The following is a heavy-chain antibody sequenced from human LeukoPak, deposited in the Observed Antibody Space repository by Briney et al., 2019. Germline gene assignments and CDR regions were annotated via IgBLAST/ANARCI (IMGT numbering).Heavy chain of an antibody. CDR1: GFTFSSFG. CDR3: AKGSAAAISYNWFDP. D-gene: IGHD2-2*01. Sequence: GGSLRLSCAASGFTFSSFGMHWVRQAPGKGLEWVAFIRYDGNNKYYADSVKGRFTISRDNSKNTLYLQMNSLRAEDTAVYYCAKGSAAAISYNWFDPWGQGTLVTVSS. J-gene: IGHJ5*02. CDR2: IRYDGNNK. V-gene: IGHV3-30*02.